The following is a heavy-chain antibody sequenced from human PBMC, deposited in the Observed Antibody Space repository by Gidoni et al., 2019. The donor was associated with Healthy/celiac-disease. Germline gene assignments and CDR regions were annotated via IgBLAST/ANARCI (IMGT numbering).Heavy chain of an antibody. D-gene: IGHD3-22*01. CDR3: ARGWDYYDSSGYHDAFDI. Sequence: QVQLQESGPGLVKPSETLSLTCTVSGGSISSYYWIWIRQPPGKGLEWIGYIYYRWSTNYNPSLKSRVTISVDTSKNQFSLKLSSVTAADTAVYYCARGWDYYDSSGYHDAFDIWGQGTMVTVSS. CDR2: IYYRWST. V-gene: IGHV4-59*01. J-gene: IGHJ3*02. CDR1: GGSISSYY.